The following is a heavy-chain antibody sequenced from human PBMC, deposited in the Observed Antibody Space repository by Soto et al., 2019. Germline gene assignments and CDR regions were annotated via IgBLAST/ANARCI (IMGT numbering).Heavy chain of an antibody. CDR3: AKHGDYDYYYGMDV. D-gene: IGHD4-17*01. Sequence: GGSLRLSCAASGFTFSSYAMSWVRQAPGKGLEWVSAISGSGGSTYYADSVKGRFTISRDNSKNTLYLQMNSLRAEDTAVYYCAKHGDYDYYYGMDVWGQGTTVTVSS. CDR2: ISGSGGST. V-gene: IGHV3-23*01. CDR1: GFTFSSYA. J-gene: IGHJ6*02.